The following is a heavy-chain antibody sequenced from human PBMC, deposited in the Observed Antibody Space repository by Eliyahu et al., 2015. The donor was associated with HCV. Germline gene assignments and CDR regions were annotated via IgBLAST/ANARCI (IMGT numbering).Heavy chain of an antibody. D-gene: IGHD6-19*01. CDR3: ASGGGGIAVTGTGGWFDP. J-gene: IGHJ5*02. Sequence: QVQLQESGPGLVKPSETLSLTCTVSGAXITPSYWNWIRQPPGKGLEWIGYIHYSGSTNYNPSLKSRVTISVDTSKNQFSLNLTSVTSADTAMYYCASGGGGIAVTGTGGWFDPWGQGTLVTVSS. CDR1: GAXITPSY. V-gene: IGHV4-59*01. CDR2: IHYSGST.